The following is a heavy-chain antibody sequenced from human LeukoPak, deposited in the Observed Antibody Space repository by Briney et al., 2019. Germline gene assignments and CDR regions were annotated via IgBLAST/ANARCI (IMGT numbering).Heavy chain of an antibody. D-gene: IGHD6-13*01. CDR3: AKDKGGAAGSFDY. CDR1: GFIFNNYA. J-gene: IGHJ4*02. CDR2: ISGDAGST. Sequence: GGSLRLSCAASGFIFNNYAMNWVGQAPGKWLEWVSFISGDAGSTYYADSVKGRFTISRDNSKNTLFVQMNSLRADDTAVYYCAKDKGGAAGSFDYWGQGTLVTVSS. V-gene: IGHV3-23*01.